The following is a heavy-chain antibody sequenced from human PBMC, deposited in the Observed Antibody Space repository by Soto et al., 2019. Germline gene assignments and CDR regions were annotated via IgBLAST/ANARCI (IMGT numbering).Heavy chain of an antibody. V-gene: IGHV4-31*03. CDR2: IYYSGST. CDR3: ARVNVLMVYATRFDP. Sequence: SETLSLTCTVSGGSISSGGYYWSWIRQHPGKGLEWTGYIYYSGSTYYNPSLKSRVTISVDTSKNQFSLKLSSVTAADTAVYYCARVNVLMVYATRFDPWGQGTLVTVSS. CDR1: GGSISSGGYY. D-gene: IGHD2-8*01. J-gene: IGHJ5*02.